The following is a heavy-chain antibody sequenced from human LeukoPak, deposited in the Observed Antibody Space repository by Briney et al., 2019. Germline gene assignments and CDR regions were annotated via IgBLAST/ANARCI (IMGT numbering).Heavy chain of an antibody. CDR1: GFTFSSYG. Sequence: GGSLRLSCAASGFTFSSYGMSWVRQAPGKGLEWVSAISGSGDSTYYADSVKGRFTISRDNSKNTLYLQMNSLRAEDTAVYYFAKRRGTGGSFDFWGQGTLVTVSS. D-gene: IGHD1-26*01. CDR2: ISGSGDST. V-gene: IGHV3-23*01. CDR3: AKRRGTGGSFDF. J-gene: IGHJ4*02.